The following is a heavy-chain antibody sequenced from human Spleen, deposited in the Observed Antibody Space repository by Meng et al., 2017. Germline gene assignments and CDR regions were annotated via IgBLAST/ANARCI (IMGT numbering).Heavy chain of an antibody. CDR3: VRNEGYSFGA. D-gene: IGHD2-21*01. J-gene: IGHJ5*02. V-gene: IGHV4-61*08. CDR2: ISDIGHT. Sequence: QVQLQESGPGLVRPSETLSLTCTVSNGSVSRGGYFWSWIRQPPGKGLEWVGYISDIGHTNYNPSLKSRVTISLDKSKNQFSLNVNSVTAADTAVYYCVRNEGYSFGAWGQGTLVTVSS. CDR1: NGSVSRGGYF.